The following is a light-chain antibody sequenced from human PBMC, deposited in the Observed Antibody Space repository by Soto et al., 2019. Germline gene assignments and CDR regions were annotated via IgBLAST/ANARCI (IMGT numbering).Light chain of an antibody. CDR3: QQDNCFPWT. Sequence: DIQMTQSPSSVSASVGDRVTITCRASQGISSWLAWYQQQPGQAPKLLIYAASSLQSGVPSRFSGSGSGTDFPLTIRSPQPEDVATYYCQQDNCFPWTFGQGTKVEVK. V-gene: IGKV1-12*01. CDR1: QGISSW. J-gene: IGKJ1*01. CDR2: AAS.